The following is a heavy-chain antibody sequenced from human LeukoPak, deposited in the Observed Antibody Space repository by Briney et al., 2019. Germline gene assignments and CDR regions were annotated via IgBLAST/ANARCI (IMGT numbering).Heavy chain of an antibody. CDR1: GFTFSTHG. CDR3: ARDLQLWR. D-gene: IGHD5-18*01. Sequence: GRSLRLSCAASGFTFSTHGMHWVRQAPGKGLEWVAVIWYDASNEYSADSVKGRFTISRDNSKSTLYLQMNSLRAEDTAVYYCARDLQLWRWGQGTLVTVSS. J-gene: IGHJ4*02. V-gene: IGHV3-33*01. CDR2: IWYDASNE.